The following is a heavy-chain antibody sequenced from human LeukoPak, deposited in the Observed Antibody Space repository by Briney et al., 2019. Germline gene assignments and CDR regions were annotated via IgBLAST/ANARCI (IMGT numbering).Heavy chain of an antibody. CDR1: AYTFTMYG. CDR3: ARVPRHYFGAGSAPLDFDY. J-gene: IGHJ4*02. D-gene: IGHD3-10*01. CDR2: ISVYNANR. Sequence: ASVKVSCKASAYTFTMYGVHWVRQAPGQGLEWMGWISVYNANRIYAEKLQGRVTMTTDTSTDTAYMELRSLRSDDTAVDYCARVPRHYFGAGSAPLDFDYWGQGTLVTVSS. V-gene: IGHV1-18*01.